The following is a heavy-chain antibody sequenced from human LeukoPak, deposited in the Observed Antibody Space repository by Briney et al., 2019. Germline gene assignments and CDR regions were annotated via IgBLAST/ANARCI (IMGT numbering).Heavy chain of an antibody. J-gene: IGHJ4*02. D-gene: IGHD1-26*01. CDR1: GFTFSTYG. Sequence: PGVSLRLSCAASGFTFSTYGMNWVRQAPGKGLEWVSYISSSSSNIYYADSVKGRFTISRDNAKNSLYLQMDSLRAEDTAVYYCARDGWELPKYYFDYWGQGILVTVYS. V-gene: IGHV3-48*01. CDR2: ISSSSSNI. CDR3: ARDGWELPKYYFDY.